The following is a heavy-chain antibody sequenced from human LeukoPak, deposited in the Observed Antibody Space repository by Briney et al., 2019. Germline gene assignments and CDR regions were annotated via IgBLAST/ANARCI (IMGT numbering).Heavy chain of an antibody. CDR2: ISYDGSNK. D-gene: IGHD4-17*01. J-gene: IGHJ6*02. CDR1: GFSFSIYV. Sequence: HSGGSLRLSCAASGFSFSIYVMSWVRQAPGKGLEWVAIISYDGSNKYYADSVKGRFTISRDNSKNTLYLQMNSLRAEDTAVYYCARDPVTVTTRFGGYYGMDVWGQGTTVTVSS. CDR3: ARDPVTVTTRFGGYYGMDV. V-gene: IGHV3-30-3*01.